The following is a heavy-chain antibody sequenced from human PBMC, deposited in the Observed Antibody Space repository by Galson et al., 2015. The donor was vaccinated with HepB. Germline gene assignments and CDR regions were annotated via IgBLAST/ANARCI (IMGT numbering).Heavy chain of an antibody. Sequence: SETLSLTCGVSGGSISSSNWWSWVRQPPGKGLEWIGEIYHSGSATYNPSLKSRVTITMDKSKNQFSLKLTSVIAADTAVYYCARRPRGGSNYRGDYWGQGTLVTVSS. J-gene: IGHJ4*02. CDR3: ARRPRGGSNYRGDY. CDR1: GGSISSSNW. V-gene: IGHV4-4*02. CDR2: IYHSGSA. D-gene: IGHD4-11*01.